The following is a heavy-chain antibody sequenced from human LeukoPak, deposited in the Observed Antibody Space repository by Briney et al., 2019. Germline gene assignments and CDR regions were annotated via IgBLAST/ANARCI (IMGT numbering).Heavy chain of an antibody. V-gene: IGHV3-11*06. Sequence: XLRLSCAASGFTFSDYYMSWVRQAPGKGLEWVSYISSSSSYTNYADSVKGRFTISRDDAKNSLYLQMNSLRAEDTAVYYCARGPEDYGDYDGLIDYWGQGTLVTVSS. J-gene: IGHJ4*02. CDR1: GFTFSDYY. CDR2: ISSSSSYT. CDR3: ARGPEDYGDYDGLIDY. D-gene: IGHD4-17*01.